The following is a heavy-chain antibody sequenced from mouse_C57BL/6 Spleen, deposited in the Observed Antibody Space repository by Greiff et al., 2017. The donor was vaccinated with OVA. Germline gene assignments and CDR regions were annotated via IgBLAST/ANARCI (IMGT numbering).Heavy chain of an antibody. CDR2: IDPEDGET. Sequence: VQLQQSGAELVKPGASVKLSCTASGFNIQDYYMHWVKQRTEQGLEWIGRIDPEDGETKYAPKFQGKATITADTSSNTAYLQLSSLTSEDTAVYYCAATTVVARYYFDYWGQGTTLTVST. V-gene: IGHV14-2*01. CDR1: GFNIQDYY. J-gene: IGHJ2*01. CDR3: AATTVVARYYFDY. D-gene: IGHD1-1*01.